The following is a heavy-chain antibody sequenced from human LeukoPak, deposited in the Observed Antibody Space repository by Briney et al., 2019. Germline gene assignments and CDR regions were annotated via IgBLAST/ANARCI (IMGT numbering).Heavy chain of an antibody. D-gene: IGHD4-17*01. CDR1: GYTFTSYD. V-gene: IGHV1-8*01. CDR3: ARVFDYGDTRGYYYYGMDV. CDR2: MNPNSGNT. J-gene: IGHJ6*02. Sequence: ASVKVSCKASGYTFTSYDINWVRQATGQGPEWMGWMNPNSGNTGYAQKFQGRVTMTRDTSISTAYMELSSLRSEDTAVYYCARVFDYGDTRGYYYYGMDVWGQGTTVTVSS.